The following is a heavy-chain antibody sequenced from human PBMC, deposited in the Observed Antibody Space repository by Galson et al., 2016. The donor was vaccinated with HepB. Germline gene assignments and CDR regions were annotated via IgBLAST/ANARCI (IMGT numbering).Heavy chain of an antibody. J-gene: IGHJ2*01. CDR1: GYSFTSYW. V-gene: IGHV5-51*01. D-gene: IGHD4-23*01. Sequence: QSGAEVKKPGESLKISCKGSGYSFTSYWIGWVRQMPGKGLEWMGIIYPGGSDTRYSPSFQGQVTISADNSINTAYLQWSSLKASDTAMYYCVRPARTVVPPEGYFNLWGRGTLVTVSS. CDR3: VRPARTVVPPEGYFNL. CDR2: IYPGGSDT.